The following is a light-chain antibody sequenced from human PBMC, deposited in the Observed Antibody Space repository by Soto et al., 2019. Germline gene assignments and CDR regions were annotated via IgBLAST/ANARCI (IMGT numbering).Light chain of an antibody. V-gene: IGKV1-39*01. Sequence: IQLTQSPSSLSASVGKRVTLTCLASQSISTYLNWYQKKPGKAPNLLIYDASRLQSGVPSRFSGSGGGTDFTLSISSVQPEDFATYFCQQSYMDPITFGQGTRLEIK. CDR2: DAS. CDR3: QQSYMDPIT. CDR1: QSISTY. J-gene: IGKJ5*01.